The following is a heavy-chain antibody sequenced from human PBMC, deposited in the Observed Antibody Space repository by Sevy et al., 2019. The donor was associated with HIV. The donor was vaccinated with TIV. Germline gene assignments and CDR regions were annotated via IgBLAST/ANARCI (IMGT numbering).Heavy chain of an antibody. V-gene: IGHV3-48*02. CDR1: GFTFSSYS. D-gene: IGHD3-3*01. CDR2: ISSSSSTI. Sequence: GGSLRLSCAASGFTFSSYSMNWVRQAPGKGLEWVSYISSSSSTIYYADSVKGRFTISRDNAKNSLYLQMNSLRDEDTAVYDCARDRFDSYYDFWSGTPRDMDDWGKGTTVTVSS. CDR3: ARDRFDSYYDFWSGTPRDMDD. J-gene: IGHJ6*03.